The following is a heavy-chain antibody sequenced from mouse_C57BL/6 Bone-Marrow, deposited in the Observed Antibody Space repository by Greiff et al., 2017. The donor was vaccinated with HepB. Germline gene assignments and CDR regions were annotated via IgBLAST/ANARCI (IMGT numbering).Heavy chain of an antibody. CDR2: IDPENGDT. J-gene: IGHJ3*01. Sequence: EVQVVESGAELVRPGASVKLSCTASGFNIKDDYMHWVKQRPEQGLEWIGWIDPENGDTEYASKFQGKATITADTSSNTAYLQLSSLTSEDTAVYYCTTGGYYPAWFAYWGQGTLVTVSA. CDR3: TTGGYYPAWFAY. V-gene: IGHV14-4*01. CDR1: GFNIKDDY. D-gene: IGHD2-12*01.